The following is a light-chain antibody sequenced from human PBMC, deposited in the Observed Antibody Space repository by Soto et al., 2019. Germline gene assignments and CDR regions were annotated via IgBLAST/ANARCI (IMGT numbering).Light chain of an antibody. Sequence: QAVLTQSPSASASLGASVKLTCTLSSRHSSYAIAWHQQQPEKGPRYLMKLNSDGSHTKGDGIPDRFSGSSSGAERYLTISSLQSEDEADYYCQTWGTGGVFGGGTKLT. CDR1: SRHSSYA. CDR3: QTWGTGGV. J-gene: IGLJ3*02. V-gene: IGLV4-69*01. CDR2: LNSDGSH.